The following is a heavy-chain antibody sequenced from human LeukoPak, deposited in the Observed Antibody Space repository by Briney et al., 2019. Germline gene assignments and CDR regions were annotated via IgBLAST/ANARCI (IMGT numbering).Heavy chain of an antibody. CDR2: INPNSGGT. J-gene: IGHJ4*02. CDR3: ARGRIAVAGTLGNY. Sequence: GASVKVSCKASGYTFTGYYMHWVRQAPGQGLEWMGWINPNSGGTNYAQKFQGRVTMTRDTSISTAYMELSRLRSGDTAVYYCARGRIAVAGTLGNYWGQGTLVTVSS. V-gene: IGHV1-2*02. D-gene: IGHD6-19*01. CDR1: GYTFTGYY.